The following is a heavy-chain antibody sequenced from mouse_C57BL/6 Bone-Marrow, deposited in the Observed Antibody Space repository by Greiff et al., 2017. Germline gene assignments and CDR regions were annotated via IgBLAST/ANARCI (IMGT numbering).Heavy chain of an antibody. D-gene: IGHD2-1*01. CDR3: AKPIYGNWYFDV. CDR2: IWGDGST. J-gene: IGHJ1*03. V-gene: IGHV2-3*01. CDR1: GFSLTSYG. Sequence: VKLQESGPGLVAPSQCLSLTCTVSGFSLTSYGVSWVRQPPGQGLEWLGVIWGDGSTNYHSALISSLSIRKDNSKSQVFLKLNSLQTEDTATYYCAKPIYGNWYFDVWGTGTTVTVSS.